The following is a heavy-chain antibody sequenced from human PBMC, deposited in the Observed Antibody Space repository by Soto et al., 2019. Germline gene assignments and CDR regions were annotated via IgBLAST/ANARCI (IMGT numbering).Heavy chain of an antibody. CDR3: TTPGSRGHYASRLGP. D-gene: IGHD2-2*01. V-gene: IGHV3-73*02. CDR2: VNSKVHNYAT. CDR1: GFTFSGAS. Sequence: EEQLVESGGGWGQPGGSLKLSCAASGFTFSGASMHWVLQSSGMGLEWIGSVNSKVHNYATSYAASGRGRFTISKDDEKDTTLLHNNNMKAEDTDIDKSTTPGSRGHYASRLGPWGQGALVTVSS. J-gene: IGHJ5*02.